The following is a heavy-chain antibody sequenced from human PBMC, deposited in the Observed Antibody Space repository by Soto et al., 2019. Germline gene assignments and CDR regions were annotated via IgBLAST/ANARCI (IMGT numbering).Heavy chain of an antibody. CDR3: ARHAIAVAGTEDYYYGMDV. D-gene: IGHD6-19*01. Sequence: GESLKISCKGSGYSFTSYWISWVRQMPGKGLEWMGRIDPSDSYTNYSPSFQGHVTISADKSISTAYLQWSSLKASDTAMYYCARHAIAVAGTEDYYYGMDVWGQGTTVTVSS. J-gene: IGHJ6*02. CDR2: IDPSDSYT. V-gene: IGHV5-10-1*01. CDR1: GYSFTSYW.